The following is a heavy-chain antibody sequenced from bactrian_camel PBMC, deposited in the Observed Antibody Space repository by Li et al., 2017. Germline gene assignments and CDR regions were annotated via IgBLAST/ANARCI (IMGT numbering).Heavy chain of an antibody. CDR1: GITYRDPC. Sequence: VQLVESGGGLVQPGGSLRLSCAGFGITYRDPCMGWLREVPGKEREVVASMDGYGRTTYAPAVEGRFTITKDNAKKTLYLQMNSLKPEDTAMYYCAADPSWRRGLASEYTYWGQGTQVTVS. V-gene: IGHV3S53*01. CDR2: MDGYGRT. J-gene: IGHJ4*01. D-gene: IGHD5*01. CDR3: AADPSWRRGLASEYTY.